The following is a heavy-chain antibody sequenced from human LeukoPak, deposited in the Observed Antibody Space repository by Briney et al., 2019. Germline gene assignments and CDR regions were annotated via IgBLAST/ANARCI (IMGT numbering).Heavy chain of an antibody. CDR2: ISSSGSTI. V-gene: IGHV3-48*04. D-gene: IGHD3-22*01. CDR1: GFTFSSYW. CDR3: ARVWDSSGSLAFDI. J-gene: IGHJ3*02. Sequence: GGSLRLSCAASGFTFSSYWMSWVRQAPGKGLEWVSYISSSGSTIYYADSVKGRFTISRDNAKNSLYLQMNSLRAEDTAVYYCARVWDSSGSLAFDIWGQGTMVTVSS.